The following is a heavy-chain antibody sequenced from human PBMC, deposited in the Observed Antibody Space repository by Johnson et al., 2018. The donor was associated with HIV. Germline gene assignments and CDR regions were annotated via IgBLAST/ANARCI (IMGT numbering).Heavy chain of an antibody. D-gene: IGHD5-24*01. J-gene: IGHJ3*02. CDR2: ISYDGIKT. V-gene: IGHV3-30*18. CDR1: GFTFSAYW. Sequence: QMQLVESGGALVQPGGSLRLSCAASGFTFSAYWMHWVRQAPGKGLVWVALISYDGIKTYYVDSVKARFTISRDDARNTLYLQMNSLRIEDTGLYYCAKDGDDGDGPDGTKGAFDIWGQGTMVTVSS. CDR3: AKDGDDGDGPDGTKGAFDI.